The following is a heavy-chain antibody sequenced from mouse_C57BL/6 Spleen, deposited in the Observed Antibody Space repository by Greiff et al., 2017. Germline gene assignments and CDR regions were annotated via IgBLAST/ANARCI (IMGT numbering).Heavy chain of an antibody. CDR2: INPGSGGT. J-gene: IGHJ2*01. CDR3: ARSVLTTVVATDY. Sequence: VQLQESGAELVRPGTSVKVSCKASGYAFTNYLIEWVKQRPGQGLEWIGVINPGSGGTNYNEKFKGKATLTADKSSSTAYMQLSSLTSEDSAVYVCARSVLTTVVATDYWGQGTTLTVSS. V-gene: IGHV1-54*01. CDR1: GYAFTNYL. D-gene: IGHD1-1*01.